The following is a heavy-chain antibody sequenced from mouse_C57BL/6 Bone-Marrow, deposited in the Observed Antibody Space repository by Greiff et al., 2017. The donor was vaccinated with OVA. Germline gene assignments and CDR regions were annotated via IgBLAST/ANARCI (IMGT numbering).Heavy chain of an antibody. V-gene: IGHV1-82*01. CDR1: GYAFSSSW. CDR3: ARRGITTVVDYAMDY. D-gene: IGHD1-1*01. CDR2: IYPGDGDT. Sequence: VKVVESGPELVKPGASVKISCKASGYAFSSSWMNWVKQRPGKGLEWIGRIYPGDGDTNYNGKFKGKATLTADKSSSTAYMQLSSLTSEDSAVYFCARRGITTVVDYAMDYWGQGTSVTVSS. J-gene: IGHJ4*01.